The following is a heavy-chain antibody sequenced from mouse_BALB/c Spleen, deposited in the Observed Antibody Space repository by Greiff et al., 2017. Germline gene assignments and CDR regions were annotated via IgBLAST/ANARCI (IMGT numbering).Heavy chain of an antibody. CDR1: GFTFSSFG. D-gene: IGHD2-4*01. J-gene: IGHJ4*01. CDR2: ISSGSSTI. Sequence: DGKLVESGGGLVQPGGSRKLSCAASGFTFSSFGMHWVRQAPEKGLEWVAYISSGSSTIYYADTVKGRFTISRDNPKNTLFLQMTSLRSEDTAMYYCARRSTMITLYAMDYWGQGTSVTVSS. V-gene: IGHV5-17*02. CDR3: ARRSTMITLYAMDY.